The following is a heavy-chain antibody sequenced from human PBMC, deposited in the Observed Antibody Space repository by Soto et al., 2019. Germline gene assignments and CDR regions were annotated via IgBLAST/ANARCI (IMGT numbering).Heavy chain of an antibody. CDR2: IKQDGSEK. D-gene: IGHD1-20*01. CDR1: GFPFSSHW. J-gene: IGHJ4*02. CDR3: ARITSPGYFDS. V-gene: IGHV3-7*05. Sequence: EVQLVESGGGLVQPGGSLRLSCAASGFPFSSHWMTWVRQAPGKGLEWVAYIKQDGSEKYYVDSVMGRFTMSRDNTQSSLSLQMNTLRFEDSAVYYCARITSPGYFDSWGQGTLVTVS.